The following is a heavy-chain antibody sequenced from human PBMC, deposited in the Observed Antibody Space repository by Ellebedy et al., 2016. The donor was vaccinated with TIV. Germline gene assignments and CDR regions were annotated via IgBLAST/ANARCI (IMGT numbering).Heavy chain of an antibody. D-gene: IGHD3-9*01. Sequence: PGGSLRLSCAASGFTFSSYAMSWVRQAPGKGLEWVSVITGSGDYTYYADSVKGRFTISRDNSKNTLYLKMNSLRAEDTAVYSCAKAPTGYSPYYFDYWGQGTLVTVSS. CDR3: AKAPTGYSPYYFDY. CDR2: ITGSGDYT. CDR1: GFTFSSYA. V-gene: IGHV3-23*01. J-gene: IGHJ4*02.